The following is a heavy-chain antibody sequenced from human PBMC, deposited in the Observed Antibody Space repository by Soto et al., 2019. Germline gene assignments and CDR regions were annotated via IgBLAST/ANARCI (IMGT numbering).Heavy chain of an antibody. J-gene: IGHJ4*02. CDR3: ARLYSSGWYGPGRY. CDR2: INWNGGST. V-gene: IGHV3-20*04. Sequence: EVQLVESGGGVVRPGGSLRLSCAASGFTFDDYGMSWVRQAPGKGLEWVSGINWNGGSTGYADSVKGRFTISRDNAKSSLFLQMNSLRAEDTALYCCARLYSSGWYGPGRYWGQGTLVTVSS. CDR1: GFTFDDYG. D-gene: IGHD6-19*01.